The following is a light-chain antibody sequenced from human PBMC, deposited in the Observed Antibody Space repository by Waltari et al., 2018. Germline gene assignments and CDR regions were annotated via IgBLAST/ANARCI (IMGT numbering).Light chain of an antibody. CDR2: EVT. Sequence: QSALTQPASVSGSPVQSITISCTGTSSDVGNYHLVPWYQPHPGKVPKPMVYEVTQRPSGISNRFSGSKSGNTASLTISGLQAEDEGDYYCCSYAGSRIVVFGGGTKMTVL. J-gene: IGLJ2*01. CDR3: CSYAGSRIVV. V-gene: IGLV2-23*02. CDR1: SSDVGNYHL.